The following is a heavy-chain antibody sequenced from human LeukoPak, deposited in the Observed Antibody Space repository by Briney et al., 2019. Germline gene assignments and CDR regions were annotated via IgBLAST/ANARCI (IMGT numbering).Heavy chain of an antibody. CDR2: INPNSGGT. D-gene: IGHD4-17*01. V-gene: IGHV1-2*02. J-gene: IGHJ4*02. Sequence: GASVKVSCKASGYTFSAYYMHWVRQAPGQGLEWMGWINPNSGGTNYAQKFQGRVTMTRDTSISTAYMELSRLRSDDTAVYYCARARTGDSSNFDYWGQGTLVTVSS. CDR1: GYTFSAYY. CDR3: ARARTGDSSNFDY.